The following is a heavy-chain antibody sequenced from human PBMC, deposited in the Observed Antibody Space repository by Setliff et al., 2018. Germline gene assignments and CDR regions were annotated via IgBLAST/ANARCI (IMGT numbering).Heavy chain of an antibody. CDR1: GSAISSGHY. J-gene: IGHJ4*02. D-gene: IGHD2-2*01. V-gene: IGHV4-38-2*01. CDR3: ASCRYQVPYDY. CDR2: FRPSGRT. Sequence: SETLSLTCAVSGSAISSGHYWGWIRQPPGKGGLEWIGSFRPSGRTYYNPSLKSRVTISLDTSRKQFSLKLTSVTAADTGVYYCASCRYQVPYDYWGQGILVTVSS.